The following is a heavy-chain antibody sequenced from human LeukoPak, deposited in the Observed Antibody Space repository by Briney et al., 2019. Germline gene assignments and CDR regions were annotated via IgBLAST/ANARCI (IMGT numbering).Heavy chain of an antibody. CDR2: IYHIGST. CDR3: ARAGWIITSGIDY. Sequence: SETLSLTCGVSGYSISRGYYWAWIRQPPGKGLEWIGTIYHIGSTYYNPSLESRVTISVDTSKNEFSLNPNSVTAADTAVYYCARAGWIITSGIDYWGQGALVTVSS. V-gene: IGHV4-38-2*01. CDR1: GYSISRGYY. D-gene: IGHD1-20*01. J-gene: IGHJ4*02.